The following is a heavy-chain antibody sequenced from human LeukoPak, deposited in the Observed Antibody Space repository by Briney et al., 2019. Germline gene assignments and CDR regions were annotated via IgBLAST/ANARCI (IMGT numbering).Heavy chain of an antibody. CDR1: GGTFSSYA. CDR3: ARDDTPPRYYDFWSGYYPAYYYYGMDV. CDR2: IIPILGIA. V-gene: IGHV1-69*04. D-gene: IGHD3-3*01. J-gene: IGHJ6*02. Sequence: GASVKVSCKASGGTFSSYAISWVRQAPGQGLEWMGRIIPILGIANYAQKFQGRVTITADKSTSTAYMELSSLRSEDTAVYYCARDDTPPRYYDFWSGYYPAYYYYGMDVWGQGTTVTVSS.